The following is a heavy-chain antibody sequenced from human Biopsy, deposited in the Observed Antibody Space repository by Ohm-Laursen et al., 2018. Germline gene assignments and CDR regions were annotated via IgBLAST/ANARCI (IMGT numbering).Heavy chain of an antibody. V-gene: IGHV4-4*07. D-gene: IGHD3-3*01. J-gene: IGHJ3*01. CDR3: AREDEGLLRALDL. Sequence: SETLSLTCAVSGASMTGYFWTWVRQPAGKGLEWIGHIYTIGDTTYNPSLESRVTMSLDTSKNQFSLKMTSLTAADMAVYFCAREDEGLLRALDLWGQGTMVTVSS. CDR2: IYTIGDT. CDR1: GASMTGYF.